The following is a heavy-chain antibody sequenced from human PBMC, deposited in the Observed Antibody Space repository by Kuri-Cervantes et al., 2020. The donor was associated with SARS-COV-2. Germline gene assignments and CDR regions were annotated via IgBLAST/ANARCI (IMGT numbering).Heavy chain of an antibody. Sequence: SETLSLTCTVSGASISSSTYYWGWIRQSPGKGLEWLGSIYESGDTYYSSSLKSRLSLSVDTSKNQFSLKLSSVTAADTAVYYCARKSACSSTSCYPGAFDYWGQGTLVTVSS. D-gene: IGHD2-2*01. J-gene: IGHJ4*02. V-gene: IGHV4-39*01. CDR1: GASISSSTYY. CDR2: IYESGDT. CDR3: ARKSACSSTSCYPGAFDY.